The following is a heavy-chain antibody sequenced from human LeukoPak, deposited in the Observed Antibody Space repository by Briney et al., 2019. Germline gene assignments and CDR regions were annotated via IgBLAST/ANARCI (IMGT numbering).Heavy chain of an antibody. CDR1: GYSFTTYW. J-gene: IGHJ3*02. CDR3: ARPVGTVAAQYDAFDI. Sequence: GESLKISCKGSGYSFTTYWIGWVRQMPGKGLEWMGIIYPGDSDTRYSPSFQGQVTISADKSISTAYLQWSSLKASDTAMYYCARPVGTVAAQYDAFDIWGQGTMVTVSS. V-gene: IGHV5-51*01. D-gene: IGHD6-19*01. CDR2: IYPGDSDT.